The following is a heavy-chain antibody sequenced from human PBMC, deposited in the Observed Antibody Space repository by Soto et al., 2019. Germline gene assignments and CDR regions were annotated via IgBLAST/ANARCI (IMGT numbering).Heavy chain of an antibody. CDR3: ARLSRRSRSGYFDY. J-gene: IGHJ4*02. Sequence: QVQLVQSGAEVKKPGSSVKVSCKASGGTFSSYAISWVRQAPGQGLEWMGGIIPTFGTANYAQKSQGRVTITADQSTSTAYMELSSLRYEDTVVYYCARLSRRSRSGYFDYWGQGTLVSVSS. V-gene: IGHV1-69*01. CDR2: IIPTFGTA. CDR1: GGTFSSYA. D-gene: IGHD3-22*01.